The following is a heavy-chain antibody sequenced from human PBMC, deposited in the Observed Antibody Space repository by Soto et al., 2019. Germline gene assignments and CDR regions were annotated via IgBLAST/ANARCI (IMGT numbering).Heavy chain of an antibody. CDR1: GTSISSTYW. V-gene: IGHV4-4*02. Sequence: QVQLRQSGPGLVKPSGTLSLTCFVSGTSISSTYWWTWVRQSPGKGLEWIDEIHHSGGTNYNPSLKTRLNISVEKDNNHFSLGLTSAAAADSAIYYCAKLPRLVVVALAEFPSWGQGSLVTVS. J-gene: IGHJ5*02. CDR3: AKLPRLVVVALAEFPS. CDR2: IHHSGGT. D-gene: IGHD2-15*01.